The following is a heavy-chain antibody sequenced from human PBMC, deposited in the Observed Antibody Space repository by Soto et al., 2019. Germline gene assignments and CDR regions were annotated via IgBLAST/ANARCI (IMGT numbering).Heavy chain of an antibody. V-gene: IGHV1-45*02. Sequence: QMQLVQSGTEVTKTGSSVKMSCKASGYSFTYRYLHCVRQAPGQPFEWMGWITVYNGVTKYAQRFQHRVTITRETSLTAVYTEMRTLTSEDTAMYYCVRSPLAGPLPDAVLDEWGQGTMVTVSS. J-gene: IGHJ3*01. CDR2: ITVYNGVT. CDR1: GYSFTYRY. CDR3: VRSPLAGPLPDAVLDE. D-gene: IGHD3-10*02.